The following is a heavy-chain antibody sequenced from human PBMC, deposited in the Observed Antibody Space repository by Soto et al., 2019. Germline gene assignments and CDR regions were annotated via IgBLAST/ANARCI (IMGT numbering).Heavy chain of an antibody. V-gene: IGHV3-23*01. J-gene: IGHJ6*02. CDR2: ISGSGGST. D-gene: IGHD3-9*01. Sequence: EVQLLESGGGLVQPGGSLRLSCAASGFTFSSYAMSWVRQAPGKGLEWVSAISGSGGSTYYADSVKGRFTISRDNSKNTLYLQMNSLRAEDTAVYYCAKSGHYYDILTGYPAAGGMDVWGQGTTVTVSS. CDR1: GFTFSSYA. CDR3: AKSGHYYDILTGYPAAGGMDV.